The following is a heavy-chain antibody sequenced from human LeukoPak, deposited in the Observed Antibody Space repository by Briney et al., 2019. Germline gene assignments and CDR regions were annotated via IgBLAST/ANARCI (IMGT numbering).Heavy chain of an antibody. CDR3: STSHNGDPDHFDY. CDR2: INSDGRST. J-gene: IGHJ4*02. V-gene: IGHV3-74*01. Sequence: PGGSLRLSCAVSGFTFTNHWMHWVRQVPGEGLRWVSRINSDGRSTNYADSVKGRFTISRDNAKNTLHLQMNSLRAEDTAMYYCSTSHNGDPDHFDYWGQGTLVTVSS. D-gene: IGHD4-17*01. CDR1: GFTFTNHW.